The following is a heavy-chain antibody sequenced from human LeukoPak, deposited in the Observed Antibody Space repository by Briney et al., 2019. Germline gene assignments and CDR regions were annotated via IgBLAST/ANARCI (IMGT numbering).Heavy chain of an antibody. Sequence: SETMSLTSAVYGGSFSGYYWSWIRQPPGKGLEWIGEINHSGSTNYNPSLKSRVTISVDTSRNQFSLKLSSVTAADTAVYYCAKQIVPAAMGVLYYFDYWGQGTLVTVSS. CDR3: AKQIVPAAMGVLYYFDY. J-gene: IGHJ4*02. CDR2: INHSGST. V-gene: IGHV4-34*01. D-gene: IGHD2-2*01. CDR1: GGSFSGYY.